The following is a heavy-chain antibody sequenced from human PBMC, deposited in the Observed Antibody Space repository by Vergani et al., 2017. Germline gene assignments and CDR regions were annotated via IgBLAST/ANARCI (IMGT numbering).Heavy chain of an antibody. Sequence: EVQLVESGGGLVQPGGSLRLSCAASGFTFSSYSVNWVRQAPGKGLEWVSYISSSSSTIYYADSVKGRFTISRDNAKNSLYLQMNSLRAEDTAVYYCARDLSGYDTWGQGTLVTVSS. CDR1: GFTFSSYS. CDR3: ARDLSGYDT. CDR2: ISSSSSTI. J-gene: IGHJ4*02. V-gene: IGHV3-48*01. D-gene: IGHD5-12*01.